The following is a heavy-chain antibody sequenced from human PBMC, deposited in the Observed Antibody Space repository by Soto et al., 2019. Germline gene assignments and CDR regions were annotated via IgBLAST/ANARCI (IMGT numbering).Heavy chain of an antibody. Sequence: GASVKVSCKASGYTFTSYGISWVRQAPGQGLEWMGWISAYNGNTNYAQKLQGRVTITADESTSTAYMELSSLRSEDTAVYYCARVRKDAFDIWGQGTMVTVSS. CDR1: GYTFTSYG. CDR2: ISAYNGNT. V-gene: IGHV1-18*04. J-gene: IGHJ3*02. CDR3: ARVRKDAFDI.